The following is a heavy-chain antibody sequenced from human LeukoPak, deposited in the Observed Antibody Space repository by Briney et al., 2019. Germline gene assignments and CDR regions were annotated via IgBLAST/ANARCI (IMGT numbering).Heavy chain of an antibody. J-gene: IGHJ4*02. CDR1: GFPFSSYV. V-gene: IGHV3-48*02. CDR2: INHNAEMI. CDR3: ARDHDWAFDL. D-gene: IGHD3-9*01. Sequence: GGSLRLSCEASGFPFSSYVMSWVRQAPGKGLKWTAYINHNAEMIFYPDFVKGRFTISRDNAKNSLYLQMNALRDEDTAIYYCARDHDWAFDLWGQGTLVIVSS.